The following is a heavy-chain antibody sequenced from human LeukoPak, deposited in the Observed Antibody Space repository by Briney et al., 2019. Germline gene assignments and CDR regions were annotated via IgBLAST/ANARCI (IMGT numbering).Heavy chain of an antibody. V-gene: IGHV3-30*02. CDR1: GFTFSSYG. Sequence: PGGSLRLSCAASGFTFSSYGMHWVRQAPGKGLEWVAVIWYGGSNKYYADSVKGRFTISRDNSKNTLYLQMNSLRAEDTAVYYCAKAGGNYYFDYWGQGTLVTVSS. CDR3: AKAGGNYYFDY. CDR2: IWYGGSNK. D-gene: IGHD4-23*01. J-gene: IGHJ4*02.